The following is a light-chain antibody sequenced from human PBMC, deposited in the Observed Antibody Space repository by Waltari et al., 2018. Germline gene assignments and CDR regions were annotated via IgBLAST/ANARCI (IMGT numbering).Light chain of an antibody. Sequence: EIVMTQSPATLSVSPGDRVTLSCSARQSIRSALAWYQQRPGRAPRLVIYGASTRATGISARFSGSGSGTDFTLTITSLQSEDIAVYYCQQYNNWQSFGQGTKLEIK. J-gene: IGKJ2*03. CDR3: QQYNNWQS. CDR2: GAS. CDR1: QSIRSA. V-gene: IGKV3-15*01.